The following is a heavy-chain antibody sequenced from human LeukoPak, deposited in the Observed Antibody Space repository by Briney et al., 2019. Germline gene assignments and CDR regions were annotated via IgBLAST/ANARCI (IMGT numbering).Heavy chain of an antibody. CDR3: ARGAYCTIGVCYTFGDAFDI. CDR1: GYTFTSYA. CDR2: ISAYNGNT. V-gene: IGHV1-18*01. Sequence: GASVKVSCKASGYTFTSYAMNWVRHAPGQGLEWMGWISAYNGNTNYAQKLQGRVTMTTDTSTSTAYVELRSLRSDDTAVYYCARGAYCTIGVCYTFGDAFDIWGQGTMVTVSS. J-gene: IGHJ3*02. D-gene: IGHD2-8*01.